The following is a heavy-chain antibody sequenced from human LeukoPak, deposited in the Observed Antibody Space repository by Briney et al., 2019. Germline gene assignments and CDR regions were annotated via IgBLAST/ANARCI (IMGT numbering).Heavy chain of an antibody. Sequence: GGSLRLSCAASGFTFDDYAMHWVRQGPGKGLEWISGITWNTDTIGYADSVMGRFTISRDNAKNSLYLQMNSLRAEDTALYYCGVGQLARWGQGTLVTVSS. CDR2: ITWNTDTI. CDR1: GFTFDDYA. D-gene: IGHD6-6*01. J-gene: IGHJ4*02. V-gene: IGHV3-9*01. CDR3: GVGQLAR.